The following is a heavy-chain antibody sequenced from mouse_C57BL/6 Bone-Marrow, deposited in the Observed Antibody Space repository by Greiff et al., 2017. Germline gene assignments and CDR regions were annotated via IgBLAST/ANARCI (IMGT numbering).Heavy chain of an antibody. CDR1: GFTFSDYG. CDR2: ISNLAYSI. V-gene: IGHV5-15*01. J-gene: IGHJ1*03. CDR3: ARQRGNYWYFDV. D-gene: IGHD2-1*01. Sequence: EVQLMESGGGLVQPGGSLKLSCAASGFTFSDYGMAWVRQAPRKGPEWVAFISNLAYSIYYADTVTGRFTISRENAKNTLYLEMSSLRSEDTAMYYCARQRGNYWYFDVWGTGTTVTVSS.